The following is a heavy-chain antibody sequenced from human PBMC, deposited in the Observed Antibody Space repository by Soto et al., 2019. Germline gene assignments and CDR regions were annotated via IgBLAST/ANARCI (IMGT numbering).Heavy chain of an antibody. CDR3: AKGGRQWLVTSDFNY. CDR2: ISSSSSYT. V-gene: IGHV3-11*03. Sequence: GGSLRLSCAASGFTFSDYYMSWIRQAPGKGLEWVSYISSSSSYTNYADSVKGRFTISRDNAKNTLSLQMNSLRAEDTAVYYCAKGGRQWLVTSDFNYWGQGALVTVSS. J-gene: IGHJ4*02. CDR1: GFTFSDYY. D-gene: IGHD6-19*01.